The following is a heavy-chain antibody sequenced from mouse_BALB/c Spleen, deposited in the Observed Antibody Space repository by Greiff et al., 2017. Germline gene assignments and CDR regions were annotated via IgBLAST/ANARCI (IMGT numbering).Heavy chain of an antibody. Sequence: EVQGVESGGGLVKPGGSLKLSCAASGFTFSSYAMSWVRQTPEKRLEWVASISSGGSTYYPDSVKGRFTISRDNARNILYLQMSSLRSEDTAMYYCARGRGTGTGYFDYWGQGTTLTVSS. J-gene: IGHJ2*01. CDR2: ISSGGST. CDR3: ARGRGTGTGYFDY. D-gene: IGHD4-1*01. CDR1: GFTFSSYA. V-gene: IGHV5-6-5*01.